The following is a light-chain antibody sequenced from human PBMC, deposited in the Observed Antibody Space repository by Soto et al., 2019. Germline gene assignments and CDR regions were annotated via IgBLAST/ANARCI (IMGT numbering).Light chain of an antibody. J-gene: IGLJ7*01. Sequence: QSALTQPASVSGSPGQSITISCIGTRSDIGRYDYVSWYQQHPGKAPKLMIYDVSHRPSGVSTRFSGSQSGNTASLTISGLQAEDEADYHCSSYTSSSTWVFGGGTQLTVL. CDR1: RSDIGRYDY. CDR3: SSYTSSSTWV. V-gene: IGLV2-14*03. CDR2: DVS.